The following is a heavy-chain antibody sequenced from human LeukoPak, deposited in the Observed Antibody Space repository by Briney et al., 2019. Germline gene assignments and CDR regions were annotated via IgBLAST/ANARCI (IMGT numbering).Heavy chain of an antibody. V-gene: IGHV4-39*01. CDR2: IYYSGST. D-gene: IGHD4-11*01. CDR1: GGSISSTSFH. CDR3: ARLLGSDSKVDY. Sequence: SETLSLTCTVSGGSISSTSFHWGWIRQPPGKGLEWIGSIYYSGSTYYNPSLKSRVTISVDTSKNRFSLKLSSVTAADTAVYYCARLLGSDSKVDYWGQGTLVTVSS. J-gene: IGHJ4*02.